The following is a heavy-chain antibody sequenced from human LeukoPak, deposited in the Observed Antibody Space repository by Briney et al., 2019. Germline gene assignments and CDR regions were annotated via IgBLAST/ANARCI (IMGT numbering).Heavy chain of an antibody. V-gene: IGHV6-1*01. CDR2: TYYRSKWYS. CDR3: ARVDCTNGVCLNWFDP. Sequence: SQTLSLTCAISGDSVSSNSAAWNWIRQSPSRGLEWLGRTYYRSKWYSDYAVSVKSRITINPDTSKNQFSLQLNSVTPEDTAVYYCARVDCTNGVCLNWFDPWGQGTLVTVSS. D-gene: IGHD2-8*01. CDR1: GDSVSSNSAA. J-gene: IGHJ5*02.